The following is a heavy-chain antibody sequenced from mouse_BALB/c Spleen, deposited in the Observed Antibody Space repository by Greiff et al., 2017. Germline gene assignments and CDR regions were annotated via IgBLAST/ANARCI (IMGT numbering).Heavy chain of an antibody. V-gene: IGHV5-6*02. Sequence: EVKLMESGGDLVKPGGSLKLSCAASGFTFSSYGMSWVRQTPDKRLEWVATISSGGSYTYYPDSVKGRFTISRDNAKNTLYLQMSSLKSEDTAMYYCARRWDGYYSYWGQGTLVTVSA. CDR2: ISSGGSYT. D-gene: IGHD2-3*01. CDR3: ARRWDGYYSY. J-gene: IGHJ3*01. CDR1: GFTFSSYG.